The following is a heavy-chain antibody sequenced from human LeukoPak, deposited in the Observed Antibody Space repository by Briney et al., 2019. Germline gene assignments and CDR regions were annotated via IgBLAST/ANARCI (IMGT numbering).Heavy chain of an antibody. CDR2: ISSSSSTI. CDR1: GFTFSSYS. D-gene: IGHD1-26*01. J-gene: IGHJ6*03. Sequence: PGGSLRLSCAASGFTFSSYSMNWVRQAPGKGLEWVSYISSSSSTIYYADSVKGRFTISRDNAKNSLYLQMNSLRAEDTAVYYCAAYYQHYYYYMDVWGKGTTVTVSS. V-gene: IGHV3-48*01. CDR3: AAYYQHYYYYMDV.